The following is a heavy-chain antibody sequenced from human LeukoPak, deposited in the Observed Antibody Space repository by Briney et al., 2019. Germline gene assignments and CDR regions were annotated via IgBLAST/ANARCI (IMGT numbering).Heavy chain of an antibody. J-gene: IGHJ3*02. CDR3: ATNRVGTYDRPFDI. Sequence: SETLSLTCSVSGGSISNSIYYWVWIRQTPGKGLEWIGDIHYTGTTKYNPSVKSRVTISIDTSKNQFSLELSSVTATDTAVYFCATNRVGTYDRPFDIWGQGTMVTVSS. D-gene: IGHD1-26*01. CDR2: IHYTGTT. CDR1: GGSISNSIYY. V-gene: IGHV4-61*05.